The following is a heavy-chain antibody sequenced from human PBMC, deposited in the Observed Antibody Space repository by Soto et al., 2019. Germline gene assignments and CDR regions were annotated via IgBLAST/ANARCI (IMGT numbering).Heavy chain of an antibody. V-gene: IGHV3-7*01. CDR1: GFTFSSYW. J-gene: IGHJ4*02. D-gene: IGHD2-2*01. CDR3: ARGRGCSTGCHNFDY. Sequence: EVQLVESGGGLVQPGGSLRLSCAASGFTFSSYWMSWVRQAPGRGLEWVANIKQDGSEKYYVDSVKGRFTISRDNAKNSRYLQINSLRAEDTAVYYCARGRGCSTGCHNFDYWGQGTLVTVSS. CDR2: IKQDGSEK.